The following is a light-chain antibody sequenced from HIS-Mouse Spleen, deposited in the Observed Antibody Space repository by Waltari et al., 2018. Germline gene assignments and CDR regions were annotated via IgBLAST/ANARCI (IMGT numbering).Light chain of an antibody. J-gene: IGLJ2*01. CDR1: SSDVGSSNL. CDR2: EGS. V-gene: IGLV2-23*01. Sequence: QSALTQPASVSGSPGQSITISCTGTSSDVGSSNLVPWYQQHPGKAPKLMIYEGSKRPSGVSNRFSGSKSGNTASLTISGLQAEDEADYYCCSYAGSSTSVVFGGGTKLTVL. CDR3: CSYAGSSTSVV.